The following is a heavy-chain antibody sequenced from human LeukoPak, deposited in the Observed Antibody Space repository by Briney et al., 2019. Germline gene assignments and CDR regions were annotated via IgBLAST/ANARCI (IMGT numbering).Heavy chain of an antibody. D-gene: IGHD3-10*01. J-gene: IGHJ4*02. CDR1: GITLSNYG. CDR2: ISDGGGSR. V-gene: IGHV3-23*01. CDR3: AKRGVVIRAVIIVGFHKEAYYFDY. Sequence: GGSLRLSCAVSGITLSNYGMSWVRQAPGKGLEWVAGISDGGGSRNYADSVKGRYTISRDNPKNTLYLQMNSLRAEDTAVYFCAKRGVVIRAVIIVGFHKEAYYFDYWGQGALVTVSS.